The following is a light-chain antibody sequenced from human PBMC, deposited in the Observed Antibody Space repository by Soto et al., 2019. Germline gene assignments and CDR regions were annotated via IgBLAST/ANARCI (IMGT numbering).Light chain of an antibody. CDR1: QGISSF. CDR3: QQLNSFPIP. CDR2: GAS. J-gene: IGKJ3*01. Sequence: IQLTQSPSSLSASVGDRVTITCRASQGISSFLAWYQQKPGKAPKRLIYGASTLQSGVPSRFSGSGSGTDFTLTIGSLQPEDFATYYCQQLNSFPIPFGPGTKVDIE. V-gene: IGKV1-9*01.